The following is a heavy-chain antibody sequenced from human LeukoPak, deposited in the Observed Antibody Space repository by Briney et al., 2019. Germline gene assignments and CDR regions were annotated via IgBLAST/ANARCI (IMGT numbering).Heavy chain of an antibody. D-gene: IGHD5-18*01. J-gene: IGHJ3*02. V-gene: IGHV1-18*01. CDR2: ISAYNGNT. CDR3: ARRETPMVDVLDI. Sequence: ASVRVSCKASGYIFSDYVIIWVRQAPGQGLEWMGWISAYNGNTNYAHNLQGRATMTTDISTSTAYMELRSLRSDDTAMYFCARRETPMVDVLDIWGQGTMVTVSS. CDR1: GYIFSDYV.